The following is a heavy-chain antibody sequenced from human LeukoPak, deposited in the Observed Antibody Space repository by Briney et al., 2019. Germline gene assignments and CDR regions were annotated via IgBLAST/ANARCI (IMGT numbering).Heavy chain of an antibody. CDR1: GYIFTGYR. J-gene: IGHJ4*02. D-gene: IGHD5-24*01. V-gene: IGHV1-2*02. CDR3: ARVSGVTRRDGYNFDY. CDR2: IKPNSGDT. Sequence: ASVKVSCKASGYIFTGYRTHWVRQAPGQGLEWMAWIKPNSGDTKYAQKFQGRVTVTRDTSMTTAYMEVSRLRSDDTAVYYCARVSGVTRRDGYNFDYWGQGTLVTVSS.